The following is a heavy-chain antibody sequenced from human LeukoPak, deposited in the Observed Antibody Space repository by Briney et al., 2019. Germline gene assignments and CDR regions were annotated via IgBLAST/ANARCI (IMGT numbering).Heavy chain of an antibody. V-gene: IGHV4-59*01. CDR2: MFNSGTT. J-gene: IGHJ4*02. CDR3: ARGGYGLAFEY. CDR1: GVSISDYY. Sequence: PSETLSLTCTVSGVSISDYYWSWIRQPPGKGLEWIGYMFNSGTTKYNPSLKSRVTILVEMPKNQFSLKLNSVTAADTAMYYCARGGYGLAFEYWGQGTLVTVSS. D-gene: IGHD3-10*01.